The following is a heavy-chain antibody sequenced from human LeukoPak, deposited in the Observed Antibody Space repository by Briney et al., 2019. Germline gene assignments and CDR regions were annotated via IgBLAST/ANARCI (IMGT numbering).Heavy chain of an antibody. CDR2: MSRSGTTI. Sequence: RGSLRLSCTISGLTLSSYELNWVRQAPGKGLEWVSYMSRSGTTIYYADSVKGRFTISRDNAKNSLYLQMNSLRVEDTAVYYCATRVPYTGYKNWGQGTLDSVSS. CDR1: GLTLSSYE. V-gene: IGHV3-48*03. J-gene: IGHJ1*01. D-gene: IGHD5-24*01. CDR3: ATRVPYTGYKN.